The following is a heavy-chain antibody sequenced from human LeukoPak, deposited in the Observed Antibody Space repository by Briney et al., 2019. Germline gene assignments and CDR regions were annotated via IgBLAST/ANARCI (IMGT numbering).Heavy chain of an antibody. D-gene: IGHD3-22*01. V-gene: IGHV3-23*01. J-gene: IGHJ4*02. CDR3: AKVFYYDSSGYLSYFDY. Sequence: SGGSLRLSCAASGFSFSSYAMSWVRQAPGKGLEWVSAINGRGGSTYYADSVKGRFTISRDNSKNTLYLQMNSLRAEDTAVYHCAKVFYYDSSGYLSYFDYWGQGTLVTVSS. CDR2: INGRGGST. CDR1: GFSFSSYA.